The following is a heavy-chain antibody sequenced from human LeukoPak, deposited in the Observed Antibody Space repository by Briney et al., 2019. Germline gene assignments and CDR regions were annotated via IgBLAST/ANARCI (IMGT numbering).Heavy chain of an antibody. CDR3: AKSLKYFDY. CDR2: ISGSGGST. Sequence: PGGSLRLSCVASGFSFSDYYMSWIRQAPGKGLEWVSAISGSGGSTYYADSVKGRFTISRDNSKNTLYLQMNSLRAEDTAVYYCAKSLKYFDYWGQGTLVTVSS. J-gene: IGHJ4*02. CDR1: GFSFSDYY. D-gene: IGHD3-10*01. V-gene: IGHV3-23*01.